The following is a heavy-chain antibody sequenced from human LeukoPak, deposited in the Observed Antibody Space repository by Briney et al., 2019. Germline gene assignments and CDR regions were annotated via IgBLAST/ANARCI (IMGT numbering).Heavy chain of an antibody. Sequence: PGGSLRLSCAVSGFTFNSYSMNWVRQAPGKGLEWVSYISSSSSTIYYADSVKGRFTISRDNAKNSLYLQMNSLRAEDTAVYYCARDLLSSGSYYDFDYWGQGTLVTVSS. CDR3: ARDLLSSGSYYDFDY. CDR1: GFTFNSYS. J-gene: IGHJ4*02. CDR2: ISSSSSTI. V-gene: IGHV3-48*01. D-gene: IGHD1-26*01.